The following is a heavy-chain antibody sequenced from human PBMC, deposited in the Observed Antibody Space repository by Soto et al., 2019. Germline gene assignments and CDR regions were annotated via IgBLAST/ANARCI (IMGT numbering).Heavy chain of an antibody. J-gene: IGHJ4*02. CDR2: ISITTNYI. CDR1: GFTFTRYS. Sequence: GGSLRLACAASGFTFTRYSMNWVRQAPGKGLEWVSSISITTNYIYYGDSMKGRFTISRDNAKNSLYLEMNSLRAEDTAVYYCARESEDLTSNFDYWGQGTLVTVSS. CDR3: ARESEDLTSNFDY. V-gene: IGHV3-21*06.